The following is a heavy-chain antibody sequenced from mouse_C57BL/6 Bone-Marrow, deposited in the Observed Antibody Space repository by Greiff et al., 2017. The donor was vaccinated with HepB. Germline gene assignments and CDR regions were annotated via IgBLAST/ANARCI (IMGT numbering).Heavy chain of an antibody. Sequence: VKLMESGPGLVAPSQSLSITCTVSGFSLTSYAISWVRQPPGKGLEWLGVIWTGGGTNYNSALKSRLSISKDNSKSQVFLKMNSLQTDDTARYYCARFPTYYSNPAWFAYWGQGTLVTVSA. CDR3: ARFPTYYSNPAWFAY. CDR2: IWTGGGT. V-gene: IGHV2-9-1*01. CDR1: GFSLTSYA. D-gene: IGHD2-5*01. J-gene: IGHJ3*01.